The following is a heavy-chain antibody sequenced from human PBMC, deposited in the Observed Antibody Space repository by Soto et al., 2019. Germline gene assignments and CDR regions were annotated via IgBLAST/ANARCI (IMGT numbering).Heavy chain of an antibody. CDR2: IYSGGST. D-gene: IGHD6-19*01. Sequence: EVQLVESGGGLVQPGGSLRLSCAASGFTVSSNYMSWVRQAPGKGLEWVSVIYSGGSTYYADSVKGRFTISRHNSKNTLYLQMNSLRAEDTAVYYCARSEGPRGWHYYCYGMDVWGQGTTVTVSS. J-gene: IGHJ6*02. CDR1: GFTVSSNY. V-gene: IGHV3-53*04. CDR3: ARSEGPRGWHYYCYGMDV.